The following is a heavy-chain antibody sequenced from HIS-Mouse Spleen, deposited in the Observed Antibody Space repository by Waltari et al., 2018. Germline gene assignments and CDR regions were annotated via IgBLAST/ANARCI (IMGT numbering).Heavy chain of an antibody. D-gene: IGHD7-27*01. Sequence: QVQLVQSGAEVKNPGASVKVSCKASGYTFTGYYMHWGRQAPGQGLEWRGWIKPNGGCTNYAQKFQGRVTMTRDTSISTAYMERSRLRSDDTAVYYCARVGLGIAFDIWGQGTMVTVSS. CDR3: ARVGLGIAFDI. J-gene: IGHJ3*02. CDR2: IKPNGGCT. CDR1: GYTFTGYY. V-gene: IGHV1-2*02.